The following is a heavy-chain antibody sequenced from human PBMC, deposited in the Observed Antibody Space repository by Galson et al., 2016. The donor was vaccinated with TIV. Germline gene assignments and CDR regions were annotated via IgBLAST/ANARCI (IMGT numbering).Heavy chain of an antibody. CDR1: GYTFTHYF. V-gene: IGHV1-2*05. CDR2: INPHSGGT. D-gene: IGHD2-2*03. J-gene: IGHJ6*02. Sequence: SVKVSCKASGYTFTHYFVHWVRQAPGQGLEWMGRINPHSGGTDYAPKFQGRVTMTRDTSISLAYMDLSGLKYDDTVVYYCAREMGPGYCDSTSCYGYYGFDVWGQGTTVTVSS. CDR3: AREMGPGYCDSTSCYGYYGFDV.